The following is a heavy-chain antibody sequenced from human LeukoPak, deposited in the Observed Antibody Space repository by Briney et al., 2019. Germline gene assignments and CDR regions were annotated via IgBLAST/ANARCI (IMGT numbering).Heavy chain of an antibody. D-gene: IGHD3-9*01. CDR2: INHSGST. CDR3: ARGHRDYDILTGYYYNY. Sequence: PSETLSLTCAVCGGSFSGYYWSWIRQPPGKGLGWIGEINHSGSTNYNPSLKSRVTISGDTSKNQFSLKLSSVTAADTAVYYCARGHRDYDILTGYYYNYWGQGTLVTVSS. CDR1: GGSFSGYY. J-gene: IGHJ4*02. V-gene: IGHV4-34*01.